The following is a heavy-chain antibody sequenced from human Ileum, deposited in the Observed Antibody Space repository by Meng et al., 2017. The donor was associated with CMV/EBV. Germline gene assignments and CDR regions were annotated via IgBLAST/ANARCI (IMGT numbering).Heavy chain of an antibody. CDR1: GFTFSDHY. CDR2: SRVKVNSYPT. V-gene: IGHV3-72*01. J-gene: IGHJ4*02. Sequence: GGSLRLSCAASGFTFSDHYMDWFRQAPGKGLEWVARSRVKVNSYPTEHAESVKGRFTISRDDSENSLYLQMNSLKSEDTAVYYCASNSMKGGGFDYWGQGTLVTVSS. D-gene: IGHD3-10*01. CDR3: ASNSMKGGGFDY.